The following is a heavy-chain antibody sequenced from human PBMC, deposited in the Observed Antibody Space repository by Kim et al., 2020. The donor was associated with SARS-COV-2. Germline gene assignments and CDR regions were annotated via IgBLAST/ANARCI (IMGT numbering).Heavy chain of an antibody. J-gene: IGHJ4*02. CDR3: ARGAYGDVSFDY. CDR1: GYMFTSYG. D-gene: IGHD4-17*01. V-gene: IGHV1-18*04. Sequence: ASVKVSCKACGYMFTSYGFSWVRQAPGQGLEWLGWISARYGGTKYGQKVLGRVIMTTDTATNTAYMELWSLRSDDTAMYYCARGAYGDVSFDYWGQGTLVTVSS. CDR2: ISARYGGT.